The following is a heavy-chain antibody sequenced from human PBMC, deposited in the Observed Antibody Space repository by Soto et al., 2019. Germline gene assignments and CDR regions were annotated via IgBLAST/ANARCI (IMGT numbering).Heavy chain of an antibody. Sequence: QVQLQESGPGLVKPSETLSMTCTISGGSISYYSGSWIRQPPGKGLEWIAHVFNNGSTNTHPSLKSRVTISVHTSKSQFSRKLSSVTAADTAVYYCAKEHGYCSTHNCYAGRSFDHWGQGTLVTFSS. V-gene: IGHV4-59*01. CDR3: AKEHGYCSTHNCYAGRSFDH. D-gene: IGHD2-2*01. CDR1: GGSISYYS. CDR2: VFNNGST. J-gene: IGHJ5*02.